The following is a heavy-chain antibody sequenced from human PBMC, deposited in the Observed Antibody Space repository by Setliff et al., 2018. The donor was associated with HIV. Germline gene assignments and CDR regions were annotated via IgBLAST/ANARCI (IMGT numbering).Heavy chain of an antibody. CDR1: GGSISARDW. Sequence: SETLSLTCAVSGGSISARDWWTWVRQPPGKGLEWIGEVYHTGMTNYNPSLKSRAIMSADTSKNQFSLKLSSVTAVDTAVYYWARDCSGGTRHSGGGYDTFDFWGQGTMVTVSS. CDR2: VYHTGMT. J-gene: IGHJ3*01. CDR3: ARDCSGGTRHSGGGYDTFDF. D-gene: IGHD2-15*01. V-gene: IGHV4-4*02.